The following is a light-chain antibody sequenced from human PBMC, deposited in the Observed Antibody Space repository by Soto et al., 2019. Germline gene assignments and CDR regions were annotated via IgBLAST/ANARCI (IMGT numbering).Light chain of an antibody. Sequence: DIQLTQSPAFLSASVGDRVTVTVRASQGISSNLAWYQQKPGKAPKLLIYAASTLQSGVPSRFSGSGSGTEFTLTISSLQPEDFATYYCQQFNSYPITFGQGTRLAIK. CDR2: AAS. CDR3: QQFNSYPIT. V-gene: IGKV1-9*01. CDR1: QGISSN. J-gene: IGKJ5*01.